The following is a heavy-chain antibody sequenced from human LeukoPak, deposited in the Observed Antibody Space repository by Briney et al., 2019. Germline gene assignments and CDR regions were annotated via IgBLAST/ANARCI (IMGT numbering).Heavy chain of an antibody. Sequence: GWSLRLSCVASGFIFRDYYMSWIGPALGTSLALVSYVSSGSSTIYYADSVKGRFTVSRDNGKRSLYLHMNSLRAEDTAMYYCARGESSYCSGGCYFASWGQGTLVTISS. J-gene: IGHJ5*01. CDR1: GFIFRDYY. D-gene: IGHD2-21*02. CDR2: VSSGSSTI. V-gene: IGHV3-11*04. CDR3: ARGESSYCSGGCYFAS.